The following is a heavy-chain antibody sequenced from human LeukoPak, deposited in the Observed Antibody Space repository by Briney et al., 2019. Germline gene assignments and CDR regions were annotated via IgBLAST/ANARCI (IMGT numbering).Heavy chain of an antibody. J-gene: IGHJ5*02. V-gene: IGHV4-61*01. CDR1: GYSISSGYY. Sequence: SETLSLTCTVSGYSISSGYYWGWIRPPPGKGLEWIGYIYYSGSTNYNPSLKSRVTISVDTSKNQFSLKLSSVTAADTAVYYCARDRSYYDSSGYSNWFDPWGQGTLVTVSS. D-gene: IGHD3-22*01. CDR2: IYYSGST. CDR3: ARDRSYYDSSGYSNWFDP.